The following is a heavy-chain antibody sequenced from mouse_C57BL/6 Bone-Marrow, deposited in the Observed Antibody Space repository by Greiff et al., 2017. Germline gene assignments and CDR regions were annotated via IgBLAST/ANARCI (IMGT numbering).Heavy chain of an antibody. CDR1: GFAFTNYL. V-gene: IGHV1-54*01. D-gene: IGHD4-1*01. CDR2: INPGIGGT. Sequence: VQLQQSGAELVRPGTSVKVSCKASGFAFTNYLIEWVKQRPGQGLEWIGVINPGIGGTTYNEKFKGKATLTVDKSSSTAYMQLSSLTSEDSAVYVCARSKNWDSWFAYWGQGTLVTVSA. CDR3: ARSKNWDSWFAY. J-gene: IGHJ3*01.